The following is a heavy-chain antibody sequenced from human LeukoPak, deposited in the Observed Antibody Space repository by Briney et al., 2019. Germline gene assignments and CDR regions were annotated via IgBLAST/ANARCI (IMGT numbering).Heavy chain of an antibody. V-gene: IGHV3-48*01. J-gene: IGHJ6*03. Sequence: GGSLRLSCAASGFTFSSYSMNWVRQAPGKGLEWVSYSSSSSSTIYYADSVKGRFTTSRDNAKKSLYLQMNSLRAEDTAVYYCARGFYYGSGSYPSNYYMDVWGKGTTVTVSS. CDR2: SSSSSSTI. CDR3: ARGFYYGSGSYPSNYYMDV. D-gene: IGHD3-10*01. CDR1: GFTFSSYS.